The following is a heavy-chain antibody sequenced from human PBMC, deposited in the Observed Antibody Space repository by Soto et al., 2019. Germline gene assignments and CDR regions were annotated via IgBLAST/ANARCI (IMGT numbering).Heavy chain of an antibody. Sequence: GALVKVSCKASGYTFTNYYMHWVRQAPGQGLEWMGIIYPSGGSTRNAQKFQGRVTMTRDTSTSTVYMELSSLRSEDTAVYYCARDFSGPMDYWGRGTLVTVSS. CDR3: ARDFSGPMDY. CDR2: IYPSGGST. V-gene: IGHV1-46*01. D-gene: IGHD3-10*01. CDR1: GYTFTNYY. J-gene: IGHJ4*02.